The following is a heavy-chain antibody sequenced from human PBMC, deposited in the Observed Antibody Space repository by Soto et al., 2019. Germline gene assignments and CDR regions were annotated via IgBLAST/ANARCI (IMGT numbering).Heavy chain of an antibody. J-gene: IGHJ3*02. CDR1: GFTFSSYA. D-gene: IGHD3-10*01. CDR3: AKDYYGSGRRTDAFDI. CDR2: ISGSGGST. Sequence: EVQLLESGGGLVQPGGSLRLSCAASGFTFSSYAMSWVRQAPGKGLEWVSAISGSGGSTYYADSVKGRFTISRDNSNNTLYLQMNSLRAEETAVYYCAKDYYGSGRRTDAFDIWGQGTMVTVSS. V-gene: IGHV3-23*01.